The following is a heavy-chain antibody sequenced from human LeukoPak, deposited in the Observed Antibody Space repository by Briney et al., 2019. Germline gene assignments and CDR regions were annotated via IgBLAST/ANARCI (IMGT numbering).Heavy chain of an antibody. J-gene: IGHJ4*02. CDR2: ISSSSSTI. V-gene: IGHV3-48*01. CDR1: GFTFSSYS. CDR3: ARESFDY. Sequence: GGSLRLSCAASGFTFSSYSINWVRQAPGKGLEWVSYISSSSSTINYADSVKGRFTISRDNAKNSLYLQMNSLRPEDTALYYCARESFDYWGQGTLVTVSS.